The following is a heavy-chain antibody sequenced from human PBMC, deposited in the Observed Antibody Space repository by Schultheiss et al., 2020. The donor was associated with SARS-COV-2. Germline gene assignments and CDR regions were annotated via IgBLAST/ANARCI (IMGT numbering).Heavy chain of an antibody. D-gene: IGHD6-19*01. CDR2: ISGSGGST. CDR1: GFTFSSYA. V-gene: IGHV3-23*01. J-gene: IGHJ4*02. CDR3: ARGEEQWLAPSDY. Sequence: GGSLRLSCAASGFTFSSYAMSWVRQAPGKGLEWVSAISGSGGSTYYADSVKGRFTISRDNAKNSLYLQMNSLRAEDTAVYYCARGEEQWLAPSDYWGQGTLVTVSS.